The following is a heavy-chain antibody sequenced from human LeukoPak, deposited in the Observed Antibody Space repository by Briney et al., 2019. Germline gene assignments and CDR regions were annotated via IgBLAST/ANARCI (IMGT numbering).Heavy chain of an antibody. V-gene: IGHV3-23*01. CDR3: ARLGAVAGNKGYYYYYYMDV. CDR2: ISGNSGST. J-gene: IGHJ6*03. D-gene: IGHD6-19*01. CDR1: GYTFTSYG. Sequence: GASVKVSCKASGYTFTSYGMTWVRQAPGKGLEWVSTISGNSGSTNYADSVKGRFTISRDNSKNTLYLQMNSLRAEDTAVYYCARLGAVAGNKGYYYYYYMDVWGKGTTVTISS.